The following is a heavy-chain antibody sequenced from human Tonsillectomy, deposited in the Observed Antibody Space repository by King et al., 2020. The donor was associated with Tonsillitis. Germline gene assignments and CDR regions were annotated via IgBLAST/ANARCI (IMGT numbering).Heavy chain of an antibody. Sequence: VQLVESGGGLVQPGGSLRLSCAASGFTFSSYAMSWVRQAPGKGLEWVSTIRSSAGSTYYADSVKGRFTISRDNSKNTLYLQMNSLRAEDTAVYYCAKVGAVVATKFSPSGYWGQGTLVTVSS. CDR2: IRSSAGST. CDR1: GFTFSSYA. D-gene: IGHD1-26*01. J-gene: IGHJ4*02. CDR3: AKVGAVVATKFSPSGY. V-gene: IGHV3-23*04.